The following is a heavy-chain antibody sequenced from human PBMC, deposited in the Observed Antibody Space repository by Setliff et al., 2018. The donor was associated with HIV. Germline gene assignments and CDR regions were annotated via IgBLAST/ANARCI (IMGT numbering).Heavy chain of an antibody. D-gene: IGHD4-17*01. J-gene: IGHJ6*02. CDR1: GYSISSGYY. V-gene: IGHV4-38-2*01. CDR3: AKTGDYEAGYYYGMDV. CDR2: VSSRGDT. Sequence: SETLSLTCAVSGYSISSGYYWGWIRQPPGKGLEWIGRVSSRGDTNYNPSLKSRVTISEDMSKNQFSLKLSSVTAADTAVYYCAKTGDYEAGYYYGMDVWGQGTTVTVSS.